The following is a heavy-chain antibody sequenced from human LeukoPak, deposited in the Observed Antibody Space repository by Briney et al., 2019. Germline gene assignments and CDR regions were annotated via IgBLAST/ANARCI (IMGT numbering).Heavy chain of an antibody. D-gene: IGHD3-16*01. V-gene: IGHV3-49*03. CDR2: IRNKVSAWTS. J-gene: IGHJ5*02. CDR1: VFTLGDYV. Sequence: GGPLRLSCTACVFTLGDYVMTWLRQAPGKGVEWVGLIRNKVSAWTSEYAECVKGKFTISSDDSNSPANLQMNSLQPEDTAAYYCTRGGSAGLNWFDPWGQGTLVTV. CDR3: TRGGSAGLNWFDP.